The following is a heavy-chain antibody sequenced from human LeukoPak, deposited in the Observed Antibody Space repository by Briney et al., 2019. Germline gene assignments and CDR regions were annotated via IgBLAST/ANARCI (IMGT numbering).Heavy chain of an antibody. V-gene: IGHV3-53*01. CDR3: ARGFLEVAATFDP. J-gene: IGHJ5*02. Sequence: GGSLRLSCAASGFTISSNYMSWVRQAPGKGLEWVSIIYSGGITYYADAVKGRFTVSTDNSKNTLYLQMTSLRAEDTAVYYCARGFLEVAATFDPWGQGTLVTVSS. D-gene: IGHD3-3*01. CDR2: IYSGGIT. CDR1: GFTISSNY.